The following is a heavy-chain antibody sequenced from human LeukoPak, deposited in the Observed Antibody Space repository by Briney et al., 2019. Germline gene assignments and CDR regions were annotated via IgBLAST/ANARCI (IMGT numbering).Heavy chain of an antibody. Sequence: PGGSLRLSCAASGFTFDNYGMHWVRQAPGKGLEWVAFVRYDETNKYYADSVRGRFTISRDNSKNTPYLQMNSLRAEDTAVYYCAKSDETGDYYYGMDVWGQGTTVTVSS. CDR1: GFTFDNYG. CDR3: AKSDETGDYYYGMDV. J-gene: IGHJ6*02. V-gene: IGHV3-30*02. D-gene: IGHD1-14*01. CDR2: VRYDETNK.